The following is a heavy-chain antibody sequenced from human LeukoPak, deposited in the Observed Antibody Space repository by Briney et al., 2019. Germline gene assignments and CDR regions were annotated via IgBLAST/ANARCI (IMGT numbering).Heavy chain of an antibody. CDR2: IDHSGST. V-gene: IGHV4-4*02. CDR1: GGSIINSNW. CDR3: ARDYGMDV. J-gene: IGHJ6*02. Sequence: SETLSLTCAVSGGSIINSNWWSWVRQPPGKGLEWIGEIDHSGSTNYNPSLKSRVTISVDTSKNQFSLKLSSVTAADTAVYYCARDYGMDVWGQGTTVTVSS.